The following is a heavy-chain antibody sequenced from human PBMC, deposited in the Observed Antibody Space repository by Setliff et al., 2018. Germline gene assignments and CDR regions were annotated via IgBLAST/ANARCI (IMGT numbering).Heavy chain of an antibody. CDR1: GASISTNSYY. V-gene: IGHV4-39*01. J-gene: IGHJ4*02. CDR3: ANYSSGNFDY. CDR2: LYYTGST. D-gene: IGHD6-19*01. Sequence: LSLTCTVSGASISTNSYYWGWIRQPPGKGLEWIGTLYYTGSTYYNPSLKSRVAISVDTSKNQFSLKVNSVTAADTAVYYCANYSSGNFDYWGQGTLVTVSS.